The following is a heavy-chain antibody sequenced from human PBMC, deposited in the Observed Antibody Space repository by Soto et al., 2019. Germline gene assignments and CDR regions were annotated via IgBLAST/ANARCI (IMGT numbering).Heavy chain of an antibody. V-gene: IGHV3-30*18. CDR3: AKSLEYSSSWYETLHYYYYGMDV. Sequence: VGSLRLSCAASGFTFSSYGMHWVRQAPGKGLEWVAVISYDGSNKYYADSVKGRFTISRDNSKNTLYLQMNSLRAEDTAVYYCAKSLEYSSSWYETLHYYYYGMDVWGQGTTVTVSS. CDR2: ISYDGSNK. J-gene: IGHJ6*02. CDR1: GFTFSSYG. D-gene: IGHD6-13*01.